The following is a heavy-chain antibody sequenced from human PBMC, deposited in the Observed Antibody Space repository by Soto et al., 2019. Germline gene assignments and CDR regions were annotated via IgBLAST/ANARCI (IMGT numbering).Heavy chain of an antibody. Sequence: PGGSLRLSCAASGLTVSNAWMNWVRQAPGKGLEWVGRIKSKSDGGTTDYAGPVKGRFFITRDDSESTLYLQVNSLETEDTAVYYCTTEMRHSSGWYGAFEIWGQGTMVTVSS. CDR2: IKSKSDGGTT. D-gene: IGHD6-19*01. V-gene: IGHV3-15*01. J-gene: IGHJ3*02. CDR3: TTEMRHSSGWYGAFEI. CDR1: GLTVSNAW.